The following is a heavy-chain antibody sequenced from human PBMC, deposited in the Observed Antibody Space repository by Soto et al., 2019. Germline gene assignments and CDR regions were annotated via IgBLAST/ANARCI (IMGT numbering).Heavy chain of an antibody. D-gene: IGHD6-19*01. CDR1: GGTFSSYA. V-gene: IGHV1-69*13. CDR3: AGAVAGTRGNWFDP. CDR2: SIPIFGTA. J-gene: IGHJ5*02. Sequence: SVKVSFKASGGTFSSYAISWVRQAPGQGLEWMGASIPIFGTANYAQKFQGRVTITADESTSTAYMELSSLRSEDTAVYYCAGAVAGTRGNWFDPWGQGTLVTVSS.